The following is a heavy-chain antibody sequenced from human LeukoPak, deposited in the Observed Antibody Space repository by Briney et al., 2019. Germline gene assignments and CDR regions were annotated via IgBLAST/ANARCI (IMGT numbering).Heavy chain of an antibody. D-gene: IGHD2-2*01. CDR1: GGSISSYY. CDR3: ARGSYAHAHFLDH. V-gene: IGHV4-59*08. CDR2: IYYSGST. Sequence: SETLSLTCTVSGGSISSYYWSWIRQPPGKGLEWIGYIYYSGSTNYNPSLKSRVTISVDTSKNQFSLKLSSVTAADTAVYFCARGSYAHAHFLDHWGQGMLVSVSS. J-gene: IGHJ4*02.